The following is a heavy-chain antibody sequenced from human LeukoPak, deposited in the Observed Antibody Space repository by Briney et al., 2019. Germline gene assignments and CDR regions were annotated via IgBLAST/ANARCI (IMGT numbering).Heavy chain of an antibody. J-gene: IGHJ4*02. Sequence: GGSLRLSCAASGFTFSSYAMHWVRQAPGKGLEWVAVISYDGSNKYYADSVKGRFTISRDNSKNTLYLQMNSLRAEDTAVYYCARYGSGWSDYWGQGTLVTVSS. CDR1: GFTFSSYA. CDR3: ARYGSGWSDY. V-gene: IGHV3-30-3*01. D-gene: IGHD6-19*01. CDR2: ISYDGSNK.